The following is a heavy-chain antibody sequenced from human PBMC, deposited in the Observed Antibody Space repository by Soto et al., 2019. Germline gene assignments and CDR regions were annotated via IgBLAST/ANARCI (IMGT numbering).Heavy chain of an antibody. CDR3: ASLAARPSYYYGMDV. D-gene: IGHD6-6*01. CDR1: GFTFSSYA. V-gene: IGHV3-30-3*01. CDR2: ISYDGSNK. Sequence: QVQLVESGGGVVQPGRSLRLSCAASGFTFSSYAMHWVGQAPGKGLEWVAVISYDGSNKYYADSVKGRFTISRDNSKNTLYLQMNSLRAEDTAVYYCASLAARPSYYYGMDVWGQGTTVTVSS. J-gene: IGHJ6*02.